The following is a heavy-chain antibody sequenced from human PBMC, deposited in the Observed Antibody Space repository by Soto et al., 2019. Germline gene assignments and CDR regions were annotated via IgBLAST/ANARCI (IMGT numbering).Heavy chain of an antibody. Sequence: QVQLVQSGAEVRKPGSSVRDSCTASGGSFNRHTISWVRQAPGQGLEWMGGIIPIFGTANHAQKFQGRVTIIADESTSTVYIELSSLRSDDTAIYYCAREWGYDSTDYYYAYWGQGTLVIVSS. CDR1: GGSFNRHT. CDR3: AREWGYDSTDYYYAY. D-gene: IGHD3-22*01. CDR2: IIPIFGTA. J-gene: IGHJ4*02. V-gene: IGHV1-69*01.